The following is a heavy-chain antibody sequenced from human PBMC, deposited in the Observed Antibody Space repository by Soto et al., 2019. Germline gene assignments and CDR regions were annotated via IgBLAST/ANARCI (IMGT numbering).Heavy chain of an antibody. CDR1: GFTFDDYA. V-gene: IGHV3-9*01. D-gene: IGHD2-15*01. Sequence: GGSLRLSCAASGFTFDDYAMHWVRQAPGKGLEWVSGISWNSGSIGYADSVKGRFTISRDNAKNSLYLQMNSLRAEDTALYYCAKDGVVVAARGVYYYYYMDVWGKGTTVTVSS. J-gene: IGHJ6*03. CDR3: AKDGVVVAARGVYYYYYMDV. CDR2: ISWNSGSI.